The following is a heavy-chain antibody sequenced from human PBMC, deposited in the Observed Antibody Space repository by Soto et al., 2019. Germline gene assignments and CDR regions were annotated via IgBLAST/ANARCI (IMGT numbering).Heavy chain of an antibody. D-gene: IGHD1-26*01. J-gene: IGHJ4*02. V-gene: IGHV1-45*02. CDR1: GNTFTYRY. CDR3: AGGGAGSGPFTWELPDH. CDR2: ITPFSGDV. Sequence: QMQLVQSGAEVKKTGSTVTVSCKALGNTFTYRYLHSVRQAPGQALERMGWITPFSGDVDYPQKLQERVTITRDRSINTAYMRMSSLRSEDTAMYYCAGGGAGSGPFTWELPDHWGQGTLVTVSS.